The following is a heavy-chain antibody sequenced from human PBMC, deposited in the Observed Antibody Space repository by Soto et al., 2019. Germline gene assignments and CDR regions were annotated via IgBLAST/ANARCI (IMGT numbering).Heavy chain of an antibody. J-gene: IGHJ4*02. CDR3: AREERYYGPGSYNFDY. V-gene: IGHV1-69*13. Sequence: GASVKVSCXASGGTFSSYAISWVRQAPGQGLEWMGGIIPIFGTANYAQKSQGRVTITADESTSTAYMELSSLRSEDTAVYYCAREERYYGPGSYNFDYWGQGTLVTV. CDR2: IIPIFGTA. D-gene: IGHD3-10*01. CDR1: GGTFSSYA.